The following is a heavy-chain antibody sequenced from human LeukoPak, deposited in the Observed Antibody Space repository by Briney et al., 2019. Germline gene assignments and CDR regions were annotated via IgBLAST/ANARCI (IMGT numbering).Heavy chain of an antibody. Sequence: GESLKSSCKGSGYSFTNYWIAWVRQMPGKGLEWMGIIYPGDSDTRYSPSFQGRVTFSADESISTAYLQWSSLKASDTAMYYCARRNYDILTGYYNDYFDYWGQGTLVTVSS. J-gene: IGHJ4*02. D-gene: IGHD3-9*01. CDR3: ARRNYDILTGYYNDYFDY. V-gene: IGHV5-51*01. CDR2: IYPGDSDT. CDR1: GYSFTNYW.